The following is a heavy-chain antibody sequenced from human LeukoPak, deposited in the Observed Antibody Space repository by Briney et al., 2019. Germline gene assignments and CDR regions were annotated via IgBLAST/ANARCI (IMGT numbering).Heavy chain of an antibody. CDR2: LNHSGST. CDR3: ARSLCTNGVCSDAFDI. D-gene: IGHD2-8*01. V-gene: IGHV4-34*01. J-gene: IGHJ3*02. Sequence: PTETLSLTCAVYGGSFSGYYWSWIRQPPGKGLEWIGELNHSGSTNYNPSLKSRVTLSVDTSKNQFSLKLSSVTAADTAVYYCARSLCTNGVCSDAFDIWGQGTMVTVSS. CDR1: GGSFSGYY.